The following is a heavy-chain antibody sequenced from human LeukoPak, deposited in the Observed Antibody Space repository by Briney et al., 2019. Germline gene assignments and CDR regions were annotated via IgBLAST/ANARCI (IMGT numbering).Heavy chain of an antibody. CDR1: GFPFSSYA. D-gene: IGHD1-1*01. J-gene: IGHJ4*02. CDR3: AMNWNCDY. Sequence: GGSLRLSCSASGFPFSSYAMAWVRQAPGEGLEYVSAISNNGVSTYYADSVKGRFTISRDNSKSTLYLQMNSLRAEDTAVYYCAMNWNCDYWGQGTLVTVSS. V-gene: IGHV3-64*04. CDR2: ISNNGVST.